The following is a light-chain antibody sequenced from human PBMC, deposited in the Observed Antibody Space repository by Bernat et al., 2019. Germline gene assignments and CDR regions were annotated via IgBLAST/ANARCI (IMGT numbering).Light chain of an antibody. CDR3: QQSYSTPYT. V-gene: IGKV1-39*01. CDR2: AAS. CDR1: QSISSY. Sequence: DIQMTQSPSSLSASVGDRVTITCRASQSISSYLNWYQQKPGKAPKLLIYAASSLQSGVPSRFSGSGSGTDFPLTISSLQPEDFATYYCQQSYSTPYTFGQATKLEIK. J-gene: IGKJ2*01.